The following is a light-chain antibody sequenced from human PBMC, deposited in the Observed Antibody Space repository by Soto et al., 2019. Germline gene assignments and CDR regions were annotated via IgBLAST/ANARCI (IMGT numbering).Light chain of an antibody. CDR1: QTISRA. V-gene: IGKV1-39*01. Sequence: DIQMTQSTSSLSASVGDRVTITCRASQTISRALNWYQQKPGKAPKLLIYAASNLQSGVPSRFSGSGSGTDVILTISSLQPEDFATYYCQQSYSMPTFGGGTKVEIK. J-gene: IGKJ4*01. CDR3: QQSYSMPT. CDR2: AAS.